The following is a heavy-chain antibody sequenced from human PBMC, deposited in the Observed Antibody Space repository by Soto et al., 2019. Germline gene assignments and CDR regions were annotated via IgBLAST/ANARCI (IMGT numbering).Heavy chain of an antibody. CDR3: IQSRCGGDCLQSYSSYYYYGMDV. Sequence: QITLKESGPTLVKPTQTLTLTCTFSAFSLSTGGVGVGWIRQPPGKALEWLALIYWDDDKRYSPSMRSRLTITKDSSKNQLVLTMTNMHPVDTATYYCIQSRCGGDCLQSYSSYYYYGMDVWGQGTTVTVSS. D-gene: IGHD2-21*02. J-gene: IGHJ6*02. CDR1: AFSLSTGGVG. CDR2: IYWDDDK. V-gene: IGHV2-5*02.